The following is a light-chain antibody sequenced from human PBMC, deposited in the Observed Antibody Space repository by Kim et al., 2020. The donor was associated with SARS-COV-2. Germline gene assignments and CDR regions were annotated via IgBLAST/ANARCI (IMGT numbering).Light chain of an antibody. CDR1: SSDVGAYTY. Sequence: QSASVSGSPGQSISISCSGTSSDVGAYTYVSWYQQHPGKAPNLILYDVSDRPSGVSNRFSGSKSGYTASLTISGLQAEDEADYYCSSYTTSNTYVFGTGTKVTVL. CDR2: DVS. J-gene: IGLJ1*01. CDR3: SSYTTSNTYV. V-gene: IGLV2-14*03.